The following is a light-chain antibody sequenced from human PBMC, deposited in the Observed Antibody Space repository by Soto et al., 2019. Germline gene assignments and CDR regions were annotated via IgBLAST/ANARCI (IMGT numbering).Light chain of an antibody. CDR1: QDINNF. V-gene: IGKV1-9*01. J-gene: IGKJ3*01. Sequence: DIQLTQSPSFLSASVGDRVTITCRASQDINNFLAWYHQKPGKAPKLLIYAASTLQSGVPSRFSGSGSGTEFTLTISSLQPEDFATYYCQQLNSYPLTFGPGTKVDIK. CDR2: AAS. CDR3: QQLNSYPLT.